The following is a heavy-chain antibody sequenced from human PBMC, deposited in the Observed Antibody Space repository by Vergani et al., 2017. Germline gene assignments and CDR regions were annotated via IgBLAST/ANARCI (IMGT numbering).Heavy chain of an antibody. CDR3: ARGQGVQLWSLNWFDP. CDR2: INPNSGGT. D-gene: IGHD5-18*01. Sequence: QVQLVQSGAEVKKPGASVKVSCKASGYTFTGYYMHWVRQAPGQGLEWMGLINPNSGGTNYAQKFQGRVTMTRDTSISTAYMGLGRLRSDDTAVYYCARGQGVQLWSLNWFDPWGQGTLVTVSS. V-gene: IGHV1-2*02. J-gene: IGHJ5*02. CDR1: GYTFTGYY.